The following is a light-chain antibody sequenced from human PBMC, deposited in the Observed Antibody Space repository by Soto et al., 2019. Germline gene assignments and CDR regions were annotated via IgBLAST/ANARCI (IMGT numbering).Light chain of an antibody. Sequence: EVVLTQSPGTLSLSPGERATLSCRASERINNNYFAWYQQKPGQAPRLLIFGSSDRAAGIPDRFSGSGSGTDFTLTISRLEPEDFAVYYCQQYGSSPPYTFGQGTKLEIK. V-gene: IGKV3-20*01. CDR1: ERINNNY. CDR3: QQYGSSPPYT. CDR2: GSS. J-gene: IGKJ2*01.